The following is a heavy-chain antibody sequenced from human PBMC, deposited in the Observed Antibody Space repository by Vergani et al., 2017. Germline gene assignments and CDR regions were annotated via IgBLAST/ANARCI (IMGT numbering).Heavy chain of an antibody. CDR1: GYSISSGYY. J-gene: IGHJ3*02. Sequence: QVQLQESGPGLVKPSETLSLTCAVSGYSISSGYYWGWIRQPPGKGLEWIGSIYHSGRTYYNPSLKSRVTISVDTSKNQCSLKLSSVTAADTAVYYCARPLGRGSYRLPDAFDIWGQGTMVTVSS. CDR2: IYHSGRT. D-gene: IGHD1-26*01. V-gene: IGHV4-38-2*01. CDR3: ARPLGRGSYRLPDAFDI.